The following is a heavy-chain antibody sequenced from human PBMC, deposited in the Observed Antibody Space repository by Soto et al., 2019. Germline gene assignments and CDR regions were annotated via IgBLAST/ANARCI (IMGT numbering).Heavy chain of an antibody. V-gene: IGHV3-7*01. J-gene: IGHJ1*01. D-gene: IGHD4-4*01. CDR3: AGNGPIQQLGQSYQF. Sequence: GGSLRLSCAASGFPFTVFWMSRVRQVPGKGLEWVAMINQGGTERYYVDSVKGRFTISRDNAANLVYLQMDSLRGEDTAVYYCAGNGPIQQLGQSYQFWGQGTLVTVSS. CDR1: GFPFTVFW. CDR2: INQGGTER.